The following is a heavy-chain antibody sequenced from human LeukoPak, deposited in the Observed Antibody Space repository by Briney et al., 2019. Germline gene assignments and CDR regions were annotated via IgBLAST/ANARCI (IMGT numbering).Heavy chain of an antibody. CDR2: IKQDGSEK. CDR3: ARDEFI. J-gene: IGHJ3*02. CDR1: GFTFSTYW. V-gene: IGHV3-7*01. Sequence: GGSLRLSCAASGFTFSTYWMSWVRQAPGKELEWVAIIKQDGSEKYYVDSVRGRFTISRDNAKNSLYPQMNSLRAEDTAFYYCARDEFIWGQGTIVTVSS.